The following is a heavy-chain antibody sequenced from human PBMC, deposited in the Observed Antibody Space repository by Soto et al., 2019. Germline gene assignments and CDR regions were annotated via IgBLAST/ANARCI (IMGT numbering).Heavy chain of an antibody. CDR2: ISSNGGST. D-gene: IGHD6-13*01. CDR3: VKDRPVGGQQLVRIYFQH. Sequence: GGSLRLSCSASGFTFSSYAMHWVRQAPGKGLEYVSAISSNGGSTYYADSVKGRFTISRDNSKNTLYLQMSSLRAEDTAVYYCVKDRPVGGQQLVRIYFQHWGQGTLVTVSS. CDR1: GFTFSSYA. V-gene: IGHV3-64D*09. J-gene: IGHJ1*01.